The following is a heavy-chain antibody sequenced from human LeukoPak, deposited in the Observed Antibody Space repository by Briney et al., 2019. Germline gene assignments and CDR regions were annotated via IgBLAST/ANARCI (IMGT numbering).Heavy chain of an antibody. D-gene: IGHD3-3*01. CDR3: AKDHYWSIDY. V-gene: IGHV3-74*01. CDR2: INEDGSTT. Sequence: PGGSLRLSCAASGFTFSSNWMHWVRQAPGKGLVWVSRINEDGSTTNYADSVKGRSTIFRDNAKNTLYLQMNSLRAEDTAVYYCAKDHYWSIDYWGRGTLVTVSS. CDR1: GFTFSSNW. J-gene: IGHJ4*02.